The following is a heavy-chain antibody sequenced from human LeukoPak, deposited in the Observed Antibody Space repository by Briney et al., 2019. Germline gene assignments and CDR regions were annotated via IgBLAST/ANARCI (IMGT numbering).Heavy chain of an antibody. CDR1: GFTFSSYE. D-gene: IGHD4-17*01. J-gene: IGHJ4*02. CDR3: ARDYGDYPTLDY. V-gene: IGHV4-39*07. CDR2: IYYSGST. Sequence: PGGSLRLSCAASGFTFSSYEMNWVRQAPGKGLEWIGSIYYSGSTYYNPSLKSRVTISVDTSKNQFSLKLSSVTAADTAVYYCARDYGDYPTLDYWGQGTLVTVSS.